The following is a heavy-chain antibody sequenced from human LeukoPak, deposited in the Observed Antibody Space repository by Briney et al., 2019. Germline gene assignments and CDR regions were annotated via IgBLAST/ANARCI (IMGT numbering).Heavy chain of an antibody. Sequence: GGSLRLSCAASGFTFSNAWMSWVRQAPGKGLEWVGRIKSKTDGGTTDYAAPVKGRFTISRDDSKNTLYLGMYSLKTEDTAMYYCLYFWSGSSLVDYWGQGTLVTVSS. CDR1: GFTFSNAW. J-gene: IGHJ4*02. V-gene: IGHV3-15*01. CDR3: LYFWSGSSLVDY. D-gene: IGHD3-3*01. CDR2: IKSKTDGGTT.